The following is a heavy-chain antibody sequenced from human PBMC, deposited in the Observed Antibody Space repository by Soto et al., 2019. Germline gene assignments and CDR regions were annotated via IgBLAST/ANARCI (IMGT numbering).Heavy chain of an antibody. CDR1: GYTFTSYY. CDR2: INPSSGST. D-gene: IGHD2-15*01. V-gene: IGHV1-46*01. CDR3: ARVWDIVVVVAATQVNKTWFDP. J-gene: IGHJ5*02. Sequence: ASVKVSCKASGYTFTSYYMHWVRQAPGQGLEWMGIINPSSGSTNYAQKLQGRVTMTTDTSTSTAYMELRSLRSDDTAVYYCARVWDIVVVVAATQVNKTWFDPWGQGTLVTVSS.